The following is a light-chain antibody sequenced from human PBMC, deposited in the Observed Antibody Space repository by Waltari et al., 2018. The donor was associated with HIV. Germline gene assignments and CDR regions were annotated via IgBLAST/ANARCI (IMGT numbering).Light chain of an antibody. V-gene: IGKV1D-12*01. CDR3: QQSYSAYLT. J-gene: IGKJ3*01. CDR2: GAS. Sequence: DIQMTQSPSSVSASVGDRVTITCRASQAISNWLAWYQQKPGQAPTLLISGASTLQGGVPPRFSGSGSGTDFTLTITSLQPEDFATYYCQQSYSAYLTFGPGTKVDVK. CDR1: QAISNW.